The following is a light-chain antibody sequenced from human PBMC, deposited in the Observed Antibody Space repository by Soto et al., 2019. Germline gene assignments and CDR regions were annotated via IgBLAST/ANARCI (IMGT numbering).Light chain of an antibody. CDR2: DAS. CDR1: QSVSSY. V-gene: IGKV3-11*01. J-gene: IGKJ4*01. Sequence: EIVLTRSPATLSLSPGERSTLSCRASQSVSSYLAWYQQKPGQAPRLLIYDASNRATGIPARFSGSGSGTDFTLTISSLEPEDFAVYYCQQRSGFGGGTKVDIK. CDR3: QQRSG.